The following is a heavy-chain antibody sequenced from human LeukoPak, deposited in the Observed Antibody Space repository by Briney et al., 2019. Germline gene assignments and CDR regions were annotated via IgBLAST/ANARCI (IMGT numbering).Heavy chain of an antibody. CDR3: VRGGGSGRYGDAFDI. CDR1: GFTFSNAW. D-gene: IGHD6-19*01. CDR2: IKSKTDGGTT. V-gene: IGHV3-15*01. Sequence: GGSLRLSCAASGFTFSNAWMSWVCQAPGKGLEWVGRIKSKTDGGTTDYAAPVKGRFTISRDDSKNTLYLQMNSLRAEDTAVYYCVRGGGSGRYGDAFDIWGQGTMVTVSS. J-gene: IGHJ3*02.